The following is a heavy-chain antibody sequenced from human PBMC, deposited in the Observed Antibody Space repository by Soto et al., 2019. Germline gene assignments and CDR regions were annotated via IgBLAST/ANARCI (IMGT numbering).Heavy chain of an antibody. J-gene: IGHJ4*02. V-gene: IGHV1-2*02. Sequence: ASVKVSCKASGYTFTDYYIHWVRQAPGQGLEWMGWINCKNGDTNFAQKFQGRVTMTRDTSISTAYMELFSLRSDDTAAYYCVRGSVPTILDLDYWGQGTLVTAPQ. D-gene: IGHD3-3*01. CDR2: INCKNGDT. CDR1: GYTFTDYY. CDR3: VRGSVPTILDLDY.